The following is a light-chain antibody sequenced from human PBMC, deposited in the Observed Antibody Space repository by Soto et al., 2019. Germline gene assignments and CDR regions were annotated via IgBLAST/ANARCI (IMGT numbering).Light chain of an antibody. CDR1: QSISSW. J-gene: IGKJ4*01. Sequence: DIQMTQSPSTLSASVGDRVTITCRASQSISSWLAWYQQKPGKAPKFLIYKASTLKSGVPSRFSGSGSGTEFTLTISSLQPEDFATYYCQQLNSYPPVTFGGGTKVDIK. CDR2: KAS. CDR3: QQLNSYPPVT. V-gene: IGKV1-5*03.